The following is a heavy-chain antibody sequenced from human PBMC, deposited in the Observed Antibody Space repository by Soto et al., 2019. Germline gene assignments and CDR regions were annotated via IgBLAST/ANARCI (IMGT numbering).Heavy chain of an antibody. Sequence: GASVKVSCKASGGTFSSYAVSWVRQAPGQGLEWMGGIIPIFGTANYAQKFQGRVTITADESTSTAYMELSSPRSEDTAVYYCARANPVGYSYGPWDYYYGMDVWGQGTTVTVSS. J-gene: IGHJ6*02. CDR2: IIPIFGTA. CDR3: ARANPVGYSYGPWDYYYGMDV. CDR1: GGTFSSYA. V-gene: IGHV1-69*13. D-gene: IGHD5-18*01.